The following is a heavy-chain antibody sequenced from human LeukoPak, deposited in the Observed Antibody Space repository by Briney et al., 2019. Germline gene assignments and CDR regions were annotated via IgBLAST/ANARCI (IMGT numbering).Heavy chain of an antibody. J-gene: IGHJ4*02. CDR2: IYYYGST. Sequence: SETLSLTCIVSGASISSRSYYRGWIRQPPGKGLEWIGSIYYYGSTYYNPSLKSRVTISVDTSENQFSLNLTSVTAADTAVYYCARRDSSGWYYFDYWGQGTLVTVSS. V-gene: IGHV4-39*01. CDR3: ARRDSSGWYYFDY. CDR1: GASISSRSYY. D-gene: IGHD6-19*01.